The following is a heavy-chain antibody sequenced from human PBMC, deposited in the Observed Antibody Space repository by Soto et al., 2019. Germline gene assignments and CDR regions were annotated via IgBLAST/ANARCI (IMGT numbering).Heavy chain of an antibody. V-gene: IGHV4-59*01. CDR1: GGSISRYY. J-gene: IGHJ5*02. Sequence: QVQLQESGPGVVKASETLSLTCSVSGGSISRYYWSWIRQPPGKGLEWIGYAYYSGDTGYNPSLQSRVTMAVDTSKNQFSLKLTSVTAADTAVYYCARDRSTYGGGGTGEVKENWFDPWGQGALVTVSS. CDR3: ARDRSTYGGGGTGEVKENWFDP. D-gene: IGHD2-8*01. CDR2: AYYSGDT.